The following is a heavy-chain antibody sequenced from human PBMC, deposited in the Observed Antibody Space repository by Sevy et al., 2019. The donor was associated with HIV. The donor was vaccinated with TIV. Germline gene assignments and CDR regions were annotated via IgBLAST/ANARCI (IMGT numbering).Heavy chain of an antibody. CDR2: ISSESGYI. J-gene: IGHJ4*01. Sequence: GGSLRLSCAASGLTFSNDNMNWVRQAPGKGLEWVSFISSESGYIYYADSVKGRFSISRDNAKNSLYLQMNSLRAEDTAVYYCARDGKVPVPGLYYFDYWGHGTLATVSS. V-gene: IGHV3-21*01. CDR3: ARDGKVPVPGLYYFDY. D-gene: IGHD6-19*01. CDR1: GLTFSNDN.